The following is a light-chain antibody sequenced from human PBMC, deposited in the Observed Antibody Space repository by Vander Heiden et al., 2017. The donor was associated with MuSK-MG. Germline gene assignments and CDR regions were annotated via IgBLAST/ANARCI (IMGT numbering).Light chain of an antibody. Sequence: QPVLTQPPSASGTPGQRVTISCSGSSSNIGSNTVNCYQQLPGTAPKLLIYSNNQRPSGVPDRFSGSKSGTSASLAISGLQSEDEADYYCAAWDDSLNGRYVFGTGTKVTVL. CDR2: SNN. CDR1: SSNIGSNT. CDR3: AAWDDSLNGRYV. V-gene: IGLV1-44*01. J-gene: IGLJ1*01.